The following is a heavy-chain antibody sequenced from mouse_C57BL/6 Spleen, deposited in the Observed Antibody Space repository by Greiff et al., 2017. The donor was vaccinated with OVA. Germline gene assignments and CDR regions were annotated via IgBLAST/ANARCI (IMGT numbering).Heavy chain of an antibody. CDR3: ARVLYRTTGGAMDY. CDR1: GYTFTSYG. CDR2: IYPRSGNT. D-gene: IGHD2-12*01. V-gene: IGHV1-81*01. J-gene: IGHJ4*01. Sequence: VQLQESGAELARPGASVKLSCKASGYTFTSYGISWVKQRTGQGLEWIGEIYPRSGNTYYNEKFKGKATLTADKSSSTAYMELRSLTSEDSAVYFCARVLYRTTGGAMDYWGQGTSVTVSS.